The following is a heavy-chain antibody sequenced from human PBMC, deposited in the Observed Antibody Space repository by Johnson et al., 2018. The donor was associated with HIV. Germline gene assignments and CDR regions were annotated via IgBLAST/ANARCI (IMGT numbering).Heavy chain of an antibody. CDR1: GFTFSSYA. D-gene: IGHD1-14*01. Sequence: QVQLVESGGGVVQPGRSLRLSCAASGFTFSSYAMHWVRQAPGKGLEWVAVISYDGSNKYYADSVKGRFTISREHAKNSLYLQMNSLRAEDTAVYYCARDITPHKEGDAFDIWGQGTMVTVSS. CDR2: ISYDGSNK. J-gene: IGHJ3*02. CDR3: ARDITPHKEGDAFDI. V-gene: IGHV3-30-3*01.